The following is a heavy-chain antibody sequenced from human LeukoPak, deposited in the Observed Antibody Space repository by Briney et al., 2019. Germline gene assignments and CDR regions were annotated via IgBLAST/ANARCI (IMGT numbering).Heavy chain of an antibody. J-gene: IGHJ3*01. CDR1: GFSFGNYA. Sequence: GGSLRLSCAASGFSFGNYAMSWVRQAPGKGLEWVSVISGSGVVTFYADSVQGRFTNSRDSSKSTFYLQMNSLRAEDTAVYYCAKATTVVTLDDAFDLWGQGTLVTVSS. D-gene: IGHD4-23*01. CDR3: AKATTVVTLDDAFDL. CDR2: ISGSGVVT. V-gene: IGHV3-23*01.